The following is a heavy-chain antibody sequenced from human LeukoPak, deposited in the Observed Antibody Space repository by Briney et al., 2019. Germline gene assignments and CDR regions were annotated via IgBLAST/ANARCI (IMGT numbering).Heavy chain of an antibody. CDR1: GFTFSSYG. V-gene: IGHV3-30*02. CDR2: IRYDGSNK. J-gene: IGHJ4*02. CDR3: AKDLHGKRGFDY. Sequence: PRGSLRLSCAASGFTFSSYGMHWVRQAPGKGLEWVAFIRYDGSNKYYADSVKGRFTISKDNSKNTLYLQMNSLRAEDTAVYYCAKDLHGKRGFDYWGQGTLVTVSS.